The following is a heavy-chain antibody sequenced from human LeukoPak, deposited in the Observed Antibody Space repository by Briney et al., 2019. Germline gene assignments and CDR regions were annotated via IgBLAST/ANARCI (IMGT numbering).Heavy chain of an antibody. CDR1: GFTFSSYA. D-gene: IGHD2-2*01. V-gene: IGHV3-23*01. CDR2: ISGSGGST. J-gene: IGHJ4*02. CDR3: AKDVNLVVPAACDY. Sequence: GGSLRLSCAASGFTFSSYAMSWVRQAPGNGLEWVSAISGSGGSTYYADSVKGRFTISRDNSKNTLYLQMNSLRAEDTAVYYCAKDVNLVVPAACDYWGQGTLVTVSS.